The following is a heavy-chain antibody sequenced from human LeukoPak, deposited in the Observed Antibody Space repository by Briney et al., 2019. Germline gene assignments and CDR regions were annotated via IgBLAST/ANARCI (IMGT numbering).Heavy chain of an antibody. CDR3: ASGYSSSSQRGMDV. D-gene: IGHD6-6*01. CDR1: GGTFSSYA. Sequence: SVKVSCKASGGTFSSYAISWVRQAPGQGLEWMGRIIPIFGIANYAQKFQGRVTITADKSTSTAYMELSSLRSEDTAVYYCASGYSSSSQRGMDVWGRGTTVTVSS. CDR2: IIPIFGIA. V-gene: IGHV1-69*04. J-gene: IGHJ6*02.